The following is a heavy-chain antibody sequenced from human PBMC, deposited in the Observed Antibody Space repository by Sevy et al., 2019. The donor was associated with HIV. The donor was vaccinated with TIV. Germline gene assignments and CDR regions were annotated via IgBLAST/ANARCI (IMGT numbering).Heavy chain of an antibody. V-gene: IGHV3-30*02. CDR2: IRYDGSKK. D-gene: IGHD2-21*01. CDR1: GFTFSSYC. CDR3: AKDLAKVKDYYYYYGMDV. Sequence: GGSLRLSCAASGFTFSSYCMHWVRQAPGKGLEWVAFIRYDGSKKYYADSVKGRFTISRDNSKNTLYLQMNSLRAEDTAVYYCAKDLAKVKDYYYYYGMDVWGQGTTVTVSS. J-gene: IGHJ6*02.